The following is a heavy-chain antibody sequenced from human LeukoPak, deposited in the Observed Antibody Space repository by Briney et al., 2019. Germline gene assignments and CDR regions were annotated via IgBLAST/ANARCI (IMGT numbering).Heavy chain of an antibody. CDR3: AREYDFWGGYYRSHFDY. Sequence: SETLSLTCTVSGGSISSGSYYWSWIRQPAGKGLEWIGRIYTSGSTNYNPSLKSRVTISVDTSKNQFSLKLSSVTAADTAVYYCAREYDFWGGYYRSHFDYWGQGTLVTVSS. V-gene: IGHV4-61*02. J-gene: IGHJ4*02. D-gene: IGHD3-3*01. CDR1: GGSISSGSYY. CDR2: IYTSGST.